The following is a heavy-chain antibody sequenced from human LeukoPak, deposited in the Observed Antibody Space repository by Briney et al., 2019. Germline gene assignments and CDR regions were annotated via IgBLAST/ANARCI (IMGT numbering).Heavy chain of an antibody. CDR1: GGTFSSYA. CDR3: ARGVAGNVY. CDR2: IIPIFVTP. Sequence: SVKVSCKASGGTFSSYAVNWVRQAPGQGLEWVGRIIPIFVTPDYAQKFQGRVTITADKSTSTAYMELSSLKSEDTAVYYCARGVAGNVYWGQGTLVTVSS. J-gene: IGHJ4*02. V-gene: IGHV1-69*06. D-gene: IGHD6-19*01.